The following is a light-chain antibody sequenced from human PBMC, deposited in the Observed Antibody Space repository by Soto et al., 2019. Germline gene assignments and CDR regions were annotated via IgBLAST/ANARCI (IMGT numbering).Light chain of an antibody. Sequence: QSVLTQPASVSGSPGQSITISCTGTSSDVGGYNYVSWYQQYPGKAPKLMIYEVSYRPTEISNRFSGSKSGDTASLTISGLQAEDEADYYCSSYTTSSTWVFGGGTKVTVL. CDR3: SSYTTSSTWV. J-gene: IGLJ3*02. V-gene: IGLV2-14*01. CDR1: SSDVGGYNY. CDR2: EVS.